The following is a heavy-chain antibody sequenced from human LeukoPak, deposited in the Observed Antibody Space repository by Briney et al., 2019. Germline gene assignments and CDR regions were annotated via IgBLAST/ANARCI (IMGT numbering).Heavy chain of an antibody. CDR3: ASYCGGDCYSGFGY. Sequence: LRLSCAASGFTFSSYAMSWIRQHPGKGLEWIGYIYYSGSTYYNPSLKSRVTISVDTSKNQFSLKLSSVTAADTAVYYCASYCGGDCYSGFGYWGQGTLVTVSS. J-gene: IGHJ4*02. CDR2: IYYSGST. CDR1: GFTFSSYA. D-gene: IGHD2-21*02. V-gene: IGHV4-31*02.